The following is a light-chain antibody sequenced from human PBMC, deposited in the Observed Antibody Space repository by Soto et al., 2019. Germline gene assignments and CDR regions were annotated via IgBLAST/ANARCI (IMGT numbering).Light chain of an antibody. Sequence: QSVLTQPPSASGSLGQSVTISCTGTSSDVGAYNYVSWYQQHPGKAPKLMIYEVSNRPSGVSNRFSGSKSGNTASLTISGLQAEDEADYYCSSYTSSSTLVFGGGTKLTVL. CDR2: EVS. V-gene: IGLV2-14*01. CDR1: SSDVGAYNY. J-gene: IGLJ2*01. CDR3: SSYTSSSTLV.